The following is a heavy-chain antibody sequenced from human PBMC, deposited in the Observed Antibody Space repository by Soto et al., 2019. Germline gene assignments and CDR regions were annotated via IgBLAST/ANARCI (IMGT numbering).Heavy chain of an antibody. CDR1: GGSISSYY. D-gene: IGHD2-2*01. V-gene: IGHV4-59*01. Sequence: QVQLQESGPGLVKPSETLSLTCTVSGGSISSYYWSWIRQPPGKGLEWIGYIYYSGSTNYNPSLKSRVTMSVDTSKNQFSLKLSSVTAADTAMYYCARGYCSSTSCVDVWGQGTTVTVSS. CDR3: ARGYCSSTSCVDV. J-gene: IGHJ6*02. CDR2: IYYSGST.